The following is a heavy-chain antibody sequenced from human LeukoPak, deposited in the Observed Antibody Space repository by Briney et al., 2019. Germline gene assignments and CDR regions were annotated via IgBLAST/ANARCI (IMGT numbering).Heavy chain of an antibody. CDR2: LNHSGST. D-gene: IGHD6-13*01. J-gene: IGHJ5*02. V-gene: IGHV4-34*01. Sequence: SETLSLTCAVYGGSFSAYYWSWIRQPPGKGLEWIGELNHSGSTNYNPSLKSRVTISIDTSKNQFSLEMSSVTAADTAVYYCARGRGARSSRWYNWFDPWGQGTLVTVSS. CDR1: GGSFSAYY. CDR3: ARGRGARSSRWYNWFDP.